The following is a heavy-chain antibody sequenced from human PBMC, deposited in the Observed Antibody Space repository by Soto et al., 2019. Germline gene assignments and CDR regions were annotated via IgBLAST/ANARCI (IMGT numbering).Heavy chain of an antibody. V-gene: IGHV3-23*01. J-gene: IGHJ4*02. CDR2: ISGSGGST. CDR1: GFTFSSYA. Sequence: SLRLSCAASGFTFSSYAMSWVRQAPGKGLEWVSAISGSGGSTYYADSVKGRFTISRDNSKNTLYLQMNSLRAEDTAVYYCAKHVIDDYDNFPDYWGQGTLVTVSS. CDR3: AKHVIDDYDNFPDY. D-gene: IGHD4-17*01.